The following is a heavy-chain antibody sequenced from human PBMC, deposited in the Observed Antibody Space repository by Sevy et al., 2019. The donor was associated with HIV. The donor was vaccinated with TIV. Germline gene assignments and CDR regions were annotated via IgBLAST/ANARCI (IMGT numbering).Heavy chain of an antibody. D-gene: IGHD5-18*01. CDR2: INHSGST. Sequence: SETLSLTCAVYGGSFSGYYWSWIRQPPGKGLEWIGEINHSGSTNYYPSLKSRVTISVDTSKNQFSLKLSSVTAADTAVYYCARRRGYSYGLLDPWGQGTLVTVSS. V-gene: IGHV4-34*01. CDR3: ARRRGYSYGLLDP. J-gene: IGHJ5*02. CDR1: GGSFSGYY.